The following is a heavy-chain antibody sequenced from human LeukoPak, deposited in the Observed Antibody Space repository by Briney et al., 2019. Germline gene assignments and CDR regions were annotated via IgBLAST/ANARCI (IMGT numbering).Heavy chain of an antibody. CDR1: GGSFSGYY. CDR2: INHSGST. V-gene: IGHV4-34*01. D-gene: IGHD3-10*01. J-gene: IGHJ4*02. Sequence: SDTLSLTCGVYGGSFSGYYWTWIRQPPGKGLEWIGEINHSGSTNYNPSLKSRVTISVDTSKNQFSLKLSSVTAADTAVYYCARATRLRVRGVKSYFDYWGQGTLVTVSS. CDR3: ARATRLRVRGVKSYFDY.